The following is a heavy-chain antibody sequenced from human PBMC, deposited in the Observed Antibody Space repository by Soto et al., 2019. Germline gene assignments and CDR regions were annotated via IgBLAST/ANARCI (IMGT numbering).Heavy chain of an antibody. V-gene: IGHV1-18*01. CDR3: ARSTYGSGSRRNYYFGMDV. Sequence: QVQLVQSGVEVKKPGASVKVSCKASGYTFTSYAVSWVRQAPGQGLEWMGWINAYNGNTDYAQKFQARVTVTTDTSTSTADMELRSLRSDDSAVYYCARSTYGSGSRRNYYFGMDVWGQGTTVTVSS. CDR2: INAYNGNT. D-gene: IGHD3-10*01. J-gene: IGHJ6*02. CDR1: GYTFTSYA.